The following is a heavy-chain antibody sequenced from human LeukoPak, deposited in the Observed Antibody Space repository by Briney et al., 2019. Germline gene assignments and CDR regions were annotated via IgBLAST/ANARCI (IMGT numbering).Heavy chain of an antibody. J-gene: IGHJ4*02. CDR1: GYAFTSYG. D-gene: IGHD3-22*01. CDR2: INPNSGGT. Sequence: GASVKVSCKASGYAFTSYGISWVRQAPGQGLEWMGCINPNSGGTNYAQKFQGRVTMTRDTSISTAYMELSRLKSDDTAVYYCARVHFYDSSGYSLINPWGQGTLVTVSS. CDR3: ARVHFYDSSGYSLINP. V-gene: IGHV1-2*02.